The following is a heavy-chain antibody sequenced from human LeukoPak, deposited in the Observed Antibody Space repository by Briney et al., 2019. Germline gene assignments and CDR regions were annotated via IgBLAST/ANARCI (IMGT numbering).Heavy chain of an antibody. CDR1: GYTFTSYC. CDR3: ARVGTAAKDYYYYGMDV. Sequence: ASVKVSCKASGYTFTSYCISWVRQAPGQGLECMGWISAYNGNTNYAQKLQGRVTMTTDTSTSTAHMELRSLRSDDTAVYYCARVGTAAKDYYYYGMDVWGQGTTVTVSS. CDR2: ISAYNGNT. V-gene: IGHV1-18*01. D-gene: IGHD1-1*01. J-gene: IGHJ6*02.